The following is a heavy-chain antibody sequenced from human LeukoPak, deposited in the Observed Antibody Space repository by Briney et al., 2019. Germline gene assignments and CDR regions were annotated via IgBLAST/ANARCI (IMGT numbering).Heavy chain of an antibody. CDR3: AKGRYSSSWAPFDP. J-gene: IGHJ5*02. Sequence: GGSLRLSCAASGFTFSSYAMSWVRQAPGKGLEWVSTTSGSGGSTYYADSVKDRFTISRDNSKNTLYLQMNSLRAEDTAIYYCAKGRYSSSWAPFDPWGQGTLVTVSS. CDR1: GFTFSSYA. D-gene: IGHD6-13*01. V-gene: IGHV3-23*01. CDR2: TSGSGGST.